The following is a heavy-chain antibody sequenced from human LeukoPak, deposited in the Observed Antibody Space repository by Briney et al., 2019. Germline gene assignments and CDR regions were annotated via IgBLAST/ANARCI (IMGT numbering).Heavy chain of an antibody. CDR2: IYYSGST. CDR3: ARNNYYDSSGYYYYYYYMDV. J-gene: IGHJ6*03. Sequence: PSETLSLTCTVSGGSISSYYWGWIRQPPGKGLEWIGYIYYSGSTNYNPSLKSRVTISVDTSKNQFSLKLSSVTAADTAVYYCARNNYYDSSGYYYYYYYMDVWGKGTTVTVSS. V-gene: IGHV4-59*01. D-gene: IGHD3-22*01. CDR1: GGSISSYY.